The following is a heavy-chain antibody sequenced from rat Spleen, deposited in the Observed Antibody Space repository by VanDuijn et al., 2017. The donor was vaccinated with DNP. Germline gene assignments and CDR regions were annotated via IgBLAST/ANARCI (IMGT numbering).Heavy chain of an antibody. D-gene: IGHD1-1*01. CDR3: ARLATVVTYFDY. CDR2: ISYSGST. Sequence: EIQLQESGPGLVKPSQSLSLTCSVTGYTITSGYDWSWIRKFPGNKMEWMGYISYSGSTNYNPSLKSRISITRDTSKNQFFLQLNYVTTEDTATYYCARLATVVTYFDYWGQGVMVTVSS. J-gene: IGHJ2*01. CDR1: GYTITSGY. V-gene: IGHV3-4*01.